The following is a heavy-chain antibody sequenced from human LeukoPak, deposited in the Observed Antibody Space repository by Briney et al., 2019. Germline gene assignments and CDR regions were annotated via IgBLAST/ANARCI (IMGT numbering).Heavy chain of an antibody. CDR3: ARGVLRFLESATLGY. V-gene: IGHV1-3*01. Sequence: ASVKVSCKASGYTFTSYAMHWVRQAPGQRLEWMGWINAGNGNTKYSQKFQGRVTITRDTSISTAYMELSRLRSDDTAVYYCARGVLRFLESATLGYWGQGTLVTVSS. CDR2: INAGNGNT. D-gene: IGHD3-3*01. J-gene: IGHJ4*02. CDR1: GYTFTSYA.